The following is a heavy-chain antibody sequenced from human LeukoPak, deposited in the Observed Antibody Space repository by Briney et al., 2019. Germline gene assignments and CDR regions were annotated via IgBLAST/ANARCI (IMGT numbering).Heavy chain of an antibody. V-gene: IGHV4-61*01. CDR1: GSSVSSDSYY. J-gene: IGHJ4*02. D-gene: IGHD2/OR15-2a*01. Sequence: PSETLSLTCTVSGSSVSSDSYYWSWIRQPPGKGLECIGYIYYNGNTNYSPSLKSRVAISIDTSKNQFSLKLNSVTAADTAVYYCARSGFYGSHPFDYWGQGSLVTVSS. CDR3: ARSGFYGSHPFDY. CDR2: IYYNGNT.